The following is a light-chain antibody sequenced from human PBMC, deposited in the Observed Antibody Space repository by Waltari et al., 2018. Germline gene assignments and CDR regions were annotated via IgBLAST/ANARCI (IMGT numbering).Light chain of an antibody. CDR2: NTN. V-gene: IGLV1-44*01. CDR1: TSNIGTNP. J-gene: IGLJ3*02. Sequence: QSVLTQPPSASGTPGQRVAISCSGTTSNIGTNPVTWYQHLPGTAPKLLIYNTNQRPSEVPDRFSGSKSGTSASLAISGLQSEDEAEYYCAAWDDSLNGPWVFGGGTKLTVL. CDR3: AAWDDSLNGPWV.